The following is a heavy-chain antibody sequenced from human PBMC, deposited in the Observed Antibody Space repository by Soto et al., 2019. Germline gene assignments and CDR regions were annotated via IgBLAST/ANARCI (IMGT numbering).Heavy chain of an antibody. V-gene: IGHV4-59*08. J-gene: IGHJ6*03. Sequence: SETLSLTCTVSVGSISSYYWSWIRQPPGKGLEWIGYIFYSGKIDYNPSLKSRVNMSVDMSKNQFSLRLTSVTAADTAVYYCARHTDCGSGSSCLGSDNM. D-gene: IGHD3-10*01. CDR2: IFYSGKI. CDR1: VGSISSYY. CDR3: ARHTDCGSGSSCLGSDNM.